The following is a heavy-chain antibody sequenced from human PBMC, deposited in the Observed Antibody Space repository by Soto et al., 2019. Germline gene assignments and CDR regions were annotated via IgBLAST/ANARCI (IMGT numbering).Heavy chain of an antibody. J-gene: IGHJ6*04. D-gene: IGHD6-6*01. CDR3: ARDRDSSSGQREMDV. CDR1: GFTFSSYS. CDR2: ISSSSSYI. Sequence: PGGSLRLSCAASGFTFSSYSMNWVRQAPGKGLEWVSSISSSSSYIYYADSVKGRFTISRDNAKNSLYLQMNSLRSEDTAVYYCARDRDSSSGQREMDVWGKGTTVTVSS. V-gene: IGHV3-21*01.